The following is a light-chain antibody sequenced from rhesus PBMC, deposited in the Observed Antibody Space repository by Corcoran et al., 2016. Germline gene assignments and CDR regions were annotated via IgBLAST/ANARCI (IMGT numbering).Light chain of an antibody. CDR1: QGISSY. Sequence: DIQMTQSPSSLSASVGDTVTITCRASQGISSYLNWFQQKPGKAPKLLIYAASSLQSGVPSRFSGSGSGTDFTLTISSLQPEDFAAYCCQQHNSHPWTFGQGTKVEIK. J-gene: IGKJ1*01. CDR3: QQHNSHPWT. CDR2: AAS. V-gene: IGKV1-28*03.